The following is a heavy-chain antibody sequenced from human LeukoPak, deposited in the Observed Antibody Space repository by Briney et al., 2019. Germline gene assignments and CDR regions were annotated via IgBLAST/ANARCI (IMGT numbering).Heavy chain of an antibody. J-gene: IGHJ3*02. CDR3: AKDLSGYSLYPDAFDI. Sequence: GGSLTLPCAASGYPFSSYDMSWARQAPGEGLEWLSANCGSGGHTYYADSVKGRFTISRDNPKNTLYLQMNSLRAEDTAVYYCAKDLSGYSLYPDAFDIWGQGTMVTVS. V-gene: IGHV3-23*01. CDR2: NCGSGGHT. D-gene: IGHD5-18*01. CDR1: GYPFSSYD.